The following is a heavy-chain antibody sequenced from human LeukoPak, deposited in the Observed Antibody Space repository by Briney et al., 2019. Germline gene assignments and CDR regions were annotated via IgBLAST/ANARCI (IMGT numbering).Heavy chain of an antibody. J-gene: IGHJ4*02. D-gene: IGHD3-10*01. CDR1: GFTFTTYS. CDR3: VKGGNSYGSGSYDYLDY. CDR2: ISSIGDST. V-gene: IGHV3-64D*06. Sequence: GGSLRLSCSASGFTFTTYSIHWVRQAPGKGLEYVSSISSIGDSTYHADSVKGRFTISRDNSKNTLFLQMSSLRAEDTAVYYCVKGGNSYGSGSYDYLDYWGQGTLVTVSS.